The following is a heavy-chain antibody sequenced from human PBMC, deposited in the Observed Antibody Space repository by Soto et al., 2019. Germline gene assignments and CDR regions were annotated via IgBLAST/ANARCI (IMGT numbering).Heavy chain of an antibody. V-gene: IGHV5-51*01. Sequence: GESLKISCKGSGYSFTSHWIDWVRQMPGKGLEWMGIIYPGDSDTRYSPSFQGQVTISADKSISTAYLQWSSLKASDTAMYYCARHYCSSTSCYSVYYYYYGMDVWGQGTTVTVSS. CDR3: ARHYCSSTSCYSVYYYYYGMDV. CDR2: IYPGDSDT. CDR1: GYSFTSHW. J-gene: IGHJ6*02. D-gene: IGHD2-2*01.